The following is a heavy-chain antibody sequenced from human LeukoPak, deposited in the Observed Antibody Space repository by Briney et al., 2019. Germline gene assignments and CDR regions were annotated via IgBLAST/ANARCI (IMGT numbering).Heavy chain of an antibody. J-gene: IGHJ5*02. CDR3: AKDSDYGSGSYLSWFDP. V-gene: IGHV3-9*01. CDR1: GFTFDDYA. Sequence: PGRSLRLPCAASGFTFDDYAMHWVRQAPATGLEWVSGISWHSGSIGYADSVKGRFTISRDNAKNSLYLQMNSLRAEDTALYYCAKDSDYGSGSYLSWFDPWGQGTLVALSS. CDR2: ISWHSGSI. D-gene: IGHD3-10*01.